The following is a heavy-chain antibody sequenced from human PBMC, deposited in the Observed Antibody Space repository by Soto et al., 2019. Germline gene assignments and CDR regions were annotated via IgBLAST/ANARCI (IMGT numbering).Heavy chain of an antibody. D-gene: IGHD1-26*01. V-gene: IGHV3-15*07. CDR1: GFPFTNAW. Sequence: EVQLVESGGGLVKPGGSLRLSCVASGFPFTNAWINWVRQVPGKGLEWVGRVKSKTDGGSSDYAAAVKGRFAVSRDDSRNIVYLQMNSLKIEDTGVYYGTTDSRTTLPEIRFDYWGHGTQVTVSS. J-gene: IGHJ4*01. CDR2: VKSKTDGGSS. CDR3: TTDSRTTLPEIRFDY.